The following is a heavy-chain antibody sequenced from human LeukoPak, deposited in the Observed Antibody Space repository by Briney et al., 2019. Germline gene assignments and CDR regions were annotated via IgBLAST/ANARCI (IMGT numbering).Heavy chain of an antibody. CDR1: GYTFTGYY. V-gene: IGHV1-46*01. Sequence: ASVKVSCKASGYTFTGYYMHWVRQAPGQGLEWMGIINPSGGSTSYAQKFQGRVTMTRDTSTSTVYMELSSLRSEDTAVYYCARLDYYDSSGRDAFDIWGQGTMVTVSS. CDR2: INPSGGST. D-gene: IGHD3-22*01. CDR3: ARLDYYDSSGRDAFDI. J-gene: IGHJ3*02.